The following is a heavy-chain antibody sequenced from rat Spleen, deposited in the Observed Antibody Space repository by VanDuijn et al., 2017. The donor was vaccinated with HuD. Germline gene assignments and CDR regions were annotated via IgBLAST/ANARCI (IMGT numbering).Heavy chain of an antibody. D-gene: IGHD5-1*01. CDR2: IWSGGST. Sequence: QVQLKESGPGLVQPSQTLSLTCIVSGFSLTDNSVHWLRQPPGKGLEWVGAIWSGGSTDYSSALKSRLSISRDTSKSQVFLKMSSLQTEDTATYYCARVASTGDYFDYWGQGVMVTVSS. J-gene: IGHJ2*01. V-gene: IGHV2-1*01. CDR3: ARVASTGDYFDY. CDR1: GFSLTDNS.